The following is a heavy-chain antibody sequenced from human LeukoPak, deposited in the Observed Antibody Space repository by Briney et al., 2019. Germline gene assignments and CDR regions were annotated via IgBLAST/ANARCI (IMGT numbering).Heavy chain of an antibody. CDR1: GFTFSSYA. D-gene: IGHD6-19*01. V-gene: IGHV3-23*01. Sequence: PGGSLRLSCAASGFTFSSYAMSWVRQAPGKGLEWVSAISGSGGSTYYADSVKGRFTISRDNSKNTLYLQMNSLRAEDTAVYYCASSIMSGWYVWDYWGQGTLVTVSS. CDR2: ISGSGGST. CDR3: ASSIMSGWYVWDY. J-gene: IGHJ4*02.